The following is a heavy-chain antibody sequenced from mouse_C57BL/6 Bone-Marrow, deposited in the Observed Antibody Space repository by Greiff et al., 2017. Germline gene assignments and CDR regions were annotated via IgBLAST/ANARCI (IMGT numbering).Heavy chain of an antibody. CDR2: IDPNSGGT. D-gene: IGHD1-1*01. CDR3: SRDPIATGVATDYAMDY. V-gene: IGHV1-72*01. Sequence: QVQLQQPGAELVKPGASVKLSCKASGYTFTSYWMHWVKQRPGRGLEWIGRIDPNSGGTKYNEKFKSKATLTVDKPSSTAYMQLSSLTSEDSAVYYCSRDPIATGVATDYAMDYWGQGTSVTVSS. CDR1: GYTFTSYW. J-gene: IGHJ4*01.